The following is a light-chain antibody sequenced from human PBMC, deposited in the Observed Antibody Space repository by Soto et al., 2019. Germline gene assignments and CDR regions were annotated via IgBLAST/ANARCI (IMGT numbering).Light chain of an antibody. Sequence: EIVLTQSPGTQSLSPGERVTLSCRASQSVSSTYLAWYQQKPGQAPRLLIYGASSRATGIPDRFSGSGSGTDFTLTISRLEPEDFAVYYCQQYDNSLYTFGQGTKLEIK. CDR2: GAS. J-gene: IGKJ2*01. V-gene: IGKV3-20*01. CDR1: QSVSSTY. CDR3: QQYDNSLYT.